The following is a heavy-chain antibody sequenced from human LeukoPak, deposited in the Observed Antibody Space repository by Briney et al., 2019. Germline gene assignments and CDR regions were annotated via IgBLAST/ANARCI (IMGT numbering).Heavy chain of an antibody. CDR1: GYTFIGHY. CDR2: INPKNGGA. CDR3: AREGGYAPYYYYYYMDV. J-gene: IGHJ6*03. D-gene: IGHD5-12*01. V-gene: IGHV1-2*07. Sequence: GASVKVSCKTSGYTFIGHYMHWVRQAPGQGLEWVGWINPKNGGANYAPRFRGRVTMTRDRSTSTVYMELTRLTSDDTAVYYCAREGGYAPYYYYYYMDVWGKGTTVTISS.